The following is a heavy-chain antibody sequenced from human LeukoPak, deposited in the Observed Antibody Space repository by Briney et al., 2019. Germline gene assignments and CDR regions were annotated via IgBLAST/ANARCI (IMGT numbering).Heavy chain of an antibody. Sequence: GGSLRLSCAASGFTVSSNYMSWVRQAPGKGLEWVSVIYSGGKTYYADSVKGRFTISRDNSKNTLYLQMNSLRAEDAAVYYCARGVANYYESSGYQNWGQGTLVTVSS. J-gene: IGHJ4*02. CDR3: ARGVANYYESSGYQN. CDR1: GFTVSSNY. CDR2: IYSGGKT. D-gene: IGHD3-22*01. V-gene: IGHV3-53*01.